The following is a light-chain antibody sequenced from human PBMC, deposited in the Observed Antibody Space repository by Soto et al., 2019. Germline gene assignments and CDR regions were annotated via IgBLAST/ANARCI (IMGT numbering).Light chain of an antibody. J-gene: IGKJ2*01. V-gene: IGKV1-5*01. Sequence: DIQMTQSPSTLSASVGDRVTVTCRASQSISSYVSWYQHKPGKAPKLLIYAASCLQSGVPSRFSGGGIGTEFTLSISSLQPDDFATYYCQQYSTYPYIFGQGTKVDIK. CDR1: QSISSY. CDR3: QQYSTYPYI. CDR2: AAS.